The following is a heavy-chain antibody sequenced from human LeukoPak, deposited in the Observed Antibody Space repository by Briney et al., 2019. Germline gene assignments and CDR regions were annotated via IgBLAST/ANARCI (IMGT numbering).Heavy chain of an antibody. CDR2: ISYSGST. D-gene: IGHD3-3*01. CDR3: ARLPTDLQPIDY. CDR1: GFTFSDYY. V-gene: IGHV4-59*05. J-gene: IGHJ4*02. Sequence: GSLRLSCAASGFTFSDYYMSWIRQPPGKGLEWIGSISYSGSTFYNPSLKSRVTISGDTSKNQLSLKLTSVTAADTAVYFCARLPTDLQPIDYWGQGTLVTVSS.